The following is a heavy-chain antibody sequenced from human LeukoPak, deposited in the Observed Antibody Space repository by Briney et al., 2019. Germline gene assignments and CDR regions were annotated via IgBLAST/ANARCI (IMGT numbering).Heavy chain of an antibody. J-gene: IGHJ4*02. D-gene: IGHD4-23*01. CDR3: ASGRVYGGLYYFDY. CDR1: GRSISSYY. CDR2: IDYSGST. Sequence: SETLSLTCTVSGRSISSYYWSLIRQPPGKGLHYIGYIDYSGSTNYNPSLKSRVTISVDTSKNQFSLKLSSVTAADTAVYYCASGRVYGGLYYFDYWGQGSLVTVSS. V-gene: IGHV4-59*01.